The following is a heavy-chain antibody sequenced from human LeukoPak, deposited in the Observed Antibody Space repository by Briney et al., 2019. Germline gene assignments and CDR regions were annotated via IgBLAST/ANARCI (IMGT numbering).Heavy chain of an antibody. Sequence: GGSLRLSCAASGFTFSSDWMSWVRQAPGKGLVWAANIKQDGSEKYYVDSVKGRFTISRDNAKNSLYLQMNSLRAEDTAVYYCARDSPYYSGSYSVHYWGQGTLVTVSS. CDR1: GFTFSSDW. D-gene: IGHD1-26*01. CDR2: IKQDGSEK. CDR3: ARDSPYYSGSYSVHY. V-gene: IGHV3-7*01. J-gene: IGHJ4*02.